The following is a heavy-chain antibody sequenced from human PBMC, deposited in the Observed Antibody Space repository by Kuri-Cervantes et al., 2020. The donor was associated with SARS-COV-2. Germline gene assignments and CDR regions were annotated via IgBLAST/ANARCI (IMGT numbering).Heavy chain of an antibody. Sequence: SETLSLTCTVSGGSISSGSYYWSWIRQPAGKGLEWIGRIYTSGSTNYNPSLKSRVTISVDTSKNQFSLKLSSVTAADTAVYYCARWRADIWGQGTMVTVSS. V-gene: IGHV4-61*02. CDR2: IYTSGST. J-gene: IGHJ3*02. CDR3: ARWRADI. CDR1: GGSISSGSYY.